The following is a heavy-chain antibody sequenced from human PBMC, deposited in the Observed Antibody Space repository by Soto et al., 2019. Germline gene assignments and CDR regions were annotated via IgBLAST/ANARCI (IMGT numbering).Heavy chain of an antibody. CDR3: ARSGGFLEWLAY. CDR1: GGSFSGYY. Sequence: SETLSLTCAVYGGSFSGYYWSWIRQPPGKGLEWIGEINHSGSTNYNPSLKSRVTISVDTSKNQFSLKLSSVTAADTAVYYCARSGGFLEWLAYWGQGTLVTVSS. D-gene: IGHD3-3*01. CDR2: INHSGST. J-gene: IGHJ4*02. V-gene: IGHV4-34*01.